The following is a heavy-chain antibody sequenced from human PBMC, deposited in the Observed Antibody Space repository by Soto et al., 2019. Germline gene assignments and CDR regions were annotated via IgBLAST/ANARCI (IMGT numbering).Heavy chain of an antibody. D-gene: IGHD3-10*01. CDR2: IYHSGST. Sequence: EALALTCAVSGYSISSGYYWGWIRQPPGKGLEWIGSIYHSGSTYNNPSLKSRVTISVDTSKNQFSLKLSSVTAADTAVYYCARVGGYGMDVWGQGTTVTVSS. V-gene: IGHV4-38-2*01. J-gene: IGHJ6*02. CDR1: GYSISSGYY. CDR3: ARVGGYGMDV.